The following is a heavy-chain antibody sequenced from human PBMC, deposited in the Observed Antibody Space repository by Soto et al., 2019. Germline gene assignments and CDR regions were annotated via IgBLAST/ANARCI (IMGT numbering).Heavy chain of an antibody. CDR1: GYRFANYW. V-gene: IGHV5-51*01. CDR3: ARNRLRQYYYGMDV. J-gene: IGHJ6*02. D-gene: IGHD3-10*01. CDR2: IYPGDSDT. Sequence: PGESLKISCQGSGYRFANYWIAWVRQMPGKGLEWVGVIYPGDSDTRYSPSFRGQVTISADKSISHVYLQWSSLKASDTAMYYCARNRLRQYYYGMDVWGQGTTVTVSS.